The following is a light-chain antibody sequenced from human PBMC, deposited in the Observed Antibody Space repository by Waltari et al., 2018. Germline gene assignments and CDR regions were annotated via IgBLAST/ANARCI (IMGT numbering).Light chain of an antibody. CDR1: QSIGSD. J-gene: IGKJ1*01. CDR3: QKNSNSQT. Sequence: VVLTQSPATLSLSPGERAILSCRASQSIGSDLAWYQQKPGQAPRLLIYGTSNSVSSTAERISGRGSATESPLTSSRLEHEDVAEYCCQKNSNSQTFGQGTKVDIK. CDR2: GTS. V-gene: IGKV3-20*01.